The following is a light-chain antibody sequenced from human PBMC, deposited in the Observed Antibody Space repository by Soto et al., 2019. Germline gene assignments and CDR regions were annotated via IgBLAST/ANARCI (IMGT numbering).Light chain of an antibody. CDR3: QQYNNWPPRAWT. V-gene: IGKV3-15*01. CDR1: QSGSSN. CDR2: GAS. Sequence: EIVMTQSPATLSVSPGERATLSCRASQSGSSNLAWYQQKPGQAPRLLIYGASTRATGIPARFSGSGSGTEFTLTISSLQSEDFAVYYCQQYNNWPPRAWTFGQGTKVEIK. J-gene: IGKJ1*01.